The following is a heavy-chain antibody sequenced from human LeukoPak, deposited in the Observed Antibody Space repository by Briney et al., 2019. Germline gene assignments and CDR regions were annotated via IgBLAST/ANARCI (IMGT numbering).Heavy chain of an antibody. D-gene: IGHD3-10*01. CDR1: GFTFSSYA. J-gene: IGHJ4*02. CDR2: IKQDGSEK. CDR3: ARPLYGSGSYYPDDY. V-gene: IGHV3-7*01. Sequence: PGGSLRLSCAASGFTFSSYAMSWVRQAPGKGLEWVANIKQDGSEKYYVDSVKGRFTISRDNAKNSLYLQMNSLRAEDTAVYYCARPLYGSGSYYPDDYWGQGTLVTVSS.